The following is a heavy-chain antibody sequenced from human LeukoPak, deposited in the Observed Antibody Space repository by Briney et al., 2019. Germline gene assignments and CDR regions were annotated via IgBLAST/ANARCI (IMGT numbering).Heavy chain of an antibody. CDR3: ASLIGPHIVALGYFDL. J-gene: IGHJ2*01. D-gene: IGHD2-15*01. V-gene: IGHV3-53*01. CDR2: IYSGGST. Sequence: PGGSLRLSCAASGFTVSSNYMSWVRQAPGKGLEWVSVIYSGGSTYYADSVKGRFTISRDNSKNTLYLQMNSLRAEDTAVYYCASLIGPHIVALGYFDLWGRGTLVTVSS. CDR1: GFTVSSNY.